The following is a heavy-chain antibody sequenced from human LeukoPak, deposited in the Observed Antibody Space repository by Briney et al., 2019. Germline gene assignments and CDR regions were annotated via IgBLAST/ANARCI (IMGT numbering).Heavy chain of an antibody. D-gene: IGHD3-16*01. J-gene: IGHJ6*02. CDR2: MNPNSGNT. CDR3: ARGGVLFDGMDV. V-gene: IGHV1-8*01. CDR1: GYTFTSYD. Sequence: ASVKVSCKASGYTFTSYDINWVRQATGQGLEWMGWMNPNSGNTGYAQKFQGRVTMTRNTSISTAYMELSSLRSEDTAVYYCARGGVLFDGMDVWGQGTTVTVSS.